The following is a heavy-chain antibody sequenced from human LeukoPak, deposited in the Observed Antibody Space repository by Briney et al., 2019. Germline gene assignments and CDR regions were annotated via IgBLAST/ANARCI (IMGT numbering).Heavy chain of an antibody. Sequence: PAGGSLRLSCAASGFTFTTNWMHWVRQAPGKGLVWVSRINSDGSSTYYADSVKGRFTISRDNAKNTLYLQMNGLRAEDTAVYYCARGSYCSTTSCSLDSGWFDPWGQGTLVSVSS. V-gene: IGHV3-74*01. CDR3: ARGSYCSTTSCSLDSGWFDP. CDR1: GFTFTTNW. J-gene: IGHJ5*02. CDR2: INSDGSST. D-gene: IGHD2-2*01.